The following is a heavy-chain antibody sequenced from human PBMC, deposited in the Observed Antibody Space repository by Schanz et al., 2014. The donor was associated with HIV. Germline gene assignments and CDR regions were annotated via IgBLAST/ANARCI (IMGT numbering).Heavy chain of an antibody. CDR2: INPNSGST. V-gene: IGHV1-2*02. Sequence: QVQLVQSGAEVKKPGASVKVSCKASGYTFSDHYMHWVRQAPGQGLEWMGWINPNSGSTIYAQKFQGRVTMTRDTSINTAYMEMSGLSSDDTAVYYCARLDSNYVDDSWGQGTLVTVSS. J-gene: IGHJ4*02. CDR1: GYTFSDHY. D-gene: IGHD4-4*01. CDR3: ARLDSNYVDDS.